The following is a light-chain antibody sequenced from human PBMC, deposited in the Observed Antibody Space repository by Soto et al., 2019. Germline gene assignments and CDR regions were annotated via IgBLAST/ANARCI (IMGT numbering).Light chain of an antibody. CDR1: QAINNW. J-gene: IGKJ4*01. V-gene: IGKV1-12*01. Sequence: DIQMTQSPSSVSASVGDRVTITCRASQAINNWLAWYQQKPGKAPKLLIYAASTLQSGVPSRFSGSGSGTDFTLTISTLQTDDFATYSCQQANSFQLTFGGGTRVEIK. CDR2: AAS. CDR3: QQANSFQLT.